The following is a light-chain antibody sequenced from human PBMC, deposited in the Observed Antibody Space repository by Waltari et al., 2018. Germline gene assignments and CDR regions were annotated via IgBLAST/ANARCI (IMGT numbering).Light chain of an antibody. CDR3: QTGGHGTWV. J-gene: IGLJ3*02. Sequence: QLVLTQSPSASASLGASVKLTCTLSSWHSSNVIAWHQQQPEKGPRYLMKVNSDGSHSKGDDIPVRFSGSSSGAERYLTISSLQSEDEADYYCQTGGHGTWVFGGGTKLTVL. CDR1: SWHSSNV. V-gene: IGLV4-69*01. CDR2: VNSDGSH.